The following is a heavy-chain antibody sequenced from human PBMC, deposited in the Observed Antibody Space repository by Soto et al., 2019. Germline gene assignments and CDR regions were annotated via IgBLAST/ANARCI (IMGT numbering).Heavy chain of an antibody. D-gene: IGHD3-16*01. J-gene: IGHJ4*02. Sequence: QVQLMQSGAEVRKPGASVKVSCKASGYTFTDYDINWVRQAPGQGLEWLGWMTPNSGNTGYAQKFQGRVTMTRDTCRSTAYMELSSLTSEDAAVYDCARNLYNTGDFDHWGQGTLVTVSS. CDR1: GYTFTDYD. V-gene: IGHV1-8*02. CDR3: ARNLYNTGDFDH. CDR2: MTPNSGNT.